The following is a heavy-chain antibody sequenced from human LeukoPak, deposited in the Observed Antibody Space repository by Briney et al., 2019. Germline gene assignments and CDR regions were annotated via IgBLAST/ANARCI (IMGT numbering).Heavy chain of an antibody. Sequence: PGGSLRLSCAASGFTFSSYEMNWVRQAPGKGLEWVSAISGSGGSTYYADSVKGRFTISRDNSKNTLYLQMNSLRAEDTAVYYCARAPTYRGYMGVWGKGTTVTVSS. CDR2: ISGSGGST. CDR1: GFTFSSYE. CDR3: ARAPTYRGYMGV. J-gene: IGHJ6*03. D-gene: IGHD4-11*01. V-gene: IGHV3-23*01.